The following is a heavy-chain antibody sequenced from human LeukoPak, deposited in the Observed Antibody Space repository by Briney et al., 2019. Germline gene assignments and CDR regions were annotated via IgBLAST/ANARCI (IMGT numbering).Heavy chain of an antibody. D-gene: IGHD1-26*01. CDR1: GGSISSSSYY. CDR3: ARDYSGSYLYYFDY. V-gene: IGHV4-39*02. J-gene: IGHJ4*02. Sequence: PSETLSLTCTVSGGSISSSSYYWGWIRQPPGKGLEWIGSIYYSGSTFYNPSLKSRVTISVDTSKNQFSLKLSSVTAADTAVYYCARDYSGSYLYYFDYWGQGTLVTVSS. CDR2: IYYSGST.